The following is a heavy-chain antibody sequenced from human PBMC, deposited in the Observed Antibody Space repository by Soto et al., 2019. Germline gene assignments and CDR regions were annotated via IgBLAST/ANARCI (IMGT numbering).Heavy chain of an antibody. J-gene: IGHJ6*02. V-gene: IGHV4-30-4*01. CDR2: IFSSGTT. CDR1: GDSIGSGNKY. D-gene: IGHD3-16*01. Sequence: QVQLRESGPGLVMPSQTLSLTCTVSGDSIGSGNKYWSWIRQPPGKGLEWSGYIFSSGTTYYNPSLKSRLTMSLDTSQNQFSLKLNSVTAADTAVYFCARVPSPFDFYYAMDVWGQGTTVTVSS. CDR3: ARVPSPFDFYYAMDV.